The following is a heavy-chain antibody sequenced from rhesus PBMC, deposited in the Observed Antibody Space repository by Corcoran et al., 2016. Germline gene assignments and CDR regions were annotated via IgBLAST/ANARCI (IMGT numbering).Heavy chain of an antibody. CDR3: AKDGGYCSSTYCSSGGYYGLDS. CDR2: INSGGGNT. D-gene: IGHD2-15*01. CDR1: GFTFSSYW. Sequence: EVQLVESGGGLAKPGGSLRLSCAASGFTFSSYWMNWVRQTPGKGLEWISAINSGGGNTLYADSVKGRFTISRDNSKNTLSLQMNSLRAEDTAVYYCAKDGGYCSSTYCSSGGYYGLDSWGQGVVVTVSS. J-gene: IGHJ6*01. V-gene: IGHV3S42*01.